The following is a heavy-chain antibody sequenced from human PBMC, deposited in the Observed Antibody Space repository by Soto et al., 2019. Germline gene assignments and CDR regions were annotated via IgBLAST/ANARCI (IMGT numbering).Heavy chain of an antibody. D-gene: IGHD5-12*01. Sequence: GGSLRLSCAASGFIFSSFGMHWVRQAPGKGLEWVAVIWYHGSSMYYAESVKGRFTVSRDNSKNMLYLQMNNLRAEDTAVYYCARYKSGHSDYWGQGTLVTVSS. V-gene: IGHV3-33*01. CDR3: ARYKSGHSDY. CDR1: GFIFSSFG. CDR2: IWYHGSSM. J-gene: IGHJ4*02.